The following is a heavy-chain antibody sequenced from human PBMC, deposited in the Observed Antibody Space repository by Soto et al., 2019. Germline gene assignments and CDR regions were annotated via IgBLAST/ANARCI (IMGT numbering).Heavy chain of an antibody. V-gene: IGHV1-46*01. CDR3: ATSMFFSGGSCFTYYYYYYYMDV. Sequence: ASVKVSCKASGYTFTNYYIHWVRQAPGQGLEWMGIINPSGGSTSYAQKFQGRVTMTRDMSTSKVYMELSSLRAEDTAVYYCATSMFFSGGSCFTYYYYYYYMDVWGKGTTVTVSS. J-gene: IGHJ6*03. D-gene: IGHD2-15*01. CDR1: GYTFTNYY. CDR2: INPSGGST.